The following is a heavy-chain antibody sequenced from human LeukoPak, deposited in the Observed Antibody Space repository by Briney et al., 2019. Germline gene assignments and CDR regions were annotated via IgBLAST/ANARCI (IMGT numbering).Heavy chain of an antibody. CDR1: GFTVSNNC. J-gene: IGHJ4*02. V-gene: IGHV3-53*04. D-gene: IGHD5-18*01. Sequence: GGSLRLSCAASGFTVSNNCMTSGRQAPGKGLEWVSTIYSGGTTYYADSVMGRFTISRHNSRNTLYLQMNSLRAEDTAVYYCARVDTVMAYYFDLWGQGTLVTVSS. CDR2: IYSGGTT. CDR3: ARVDTVMAYYFDL.